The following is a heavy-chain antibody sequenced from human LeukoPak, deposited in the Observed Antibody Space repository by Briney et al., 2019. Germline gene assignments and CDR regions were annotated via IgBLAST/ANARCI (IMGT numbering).Heavy chain of an antibody. CDR1: GYSISSGYY. Sequence: SETLSLTCAVSGYSISSGYYWGWIRQPPGKGLEWIGSIYHSGSTYYNPSLKSRVTISVDTSENQFSLKLSSVTAADTAVYYCARGSGWTSGWFDPWGQGTLVTVSS. CDR3: ARGSGWTSGWFDP. V-gene: IGHV4-38-2*01. CDR2: IYHSGST. D-gene: IGHD6-19*01. J-gene: IGHJ5*02.